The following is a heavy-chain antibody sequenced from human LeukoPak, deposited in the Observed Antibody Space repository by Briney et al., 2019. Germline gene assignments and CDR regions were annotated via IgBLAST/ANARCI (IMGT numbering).Heavy chain of an antibody. CDR3: ARDEIKSGYCSSTSCYTLDY. D-gene: IGHD2-2*02. V-gene: IGHV3-7*01. CDR2: IKQDGSEK. J-gene: IGHJ4*02. Sequence: GGSLRLSCAASGFTFSSNWMSWVRQAPGKGLEWVANIKQDGSEKYYVDSVKGRFTISRDNAKNSLYLQMNSLRAEDTAVYYCARDEIKSGYCSSTSCYTLDYWGQGTLVTVSS. CDR1: GFTFSSNW.